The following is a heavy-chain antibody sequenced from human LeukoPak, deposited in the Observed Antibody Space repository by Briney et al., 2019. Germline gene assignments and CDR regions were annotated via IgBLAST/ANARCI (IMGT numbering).Heavy chain of an antibody. CDR1: GFTFSNYG. J-gene: IGHJ4*02. V-gene: IGHV3-33*08. D-gene: IGHD6-6*01. CDR3: ARDRLVLRPRSSSDY. Sequence: GGSLRLSCAASGFTFSNYGMHWVRQAPGKGLEWVSVISFDGSAKYYADSVKGRFTISRDDAKNSLYLQMNSLRAEDTAIYYCARDRLVLRPRSSSDYWGQGTLVTVSS. CDR2: ISFDGSAK.